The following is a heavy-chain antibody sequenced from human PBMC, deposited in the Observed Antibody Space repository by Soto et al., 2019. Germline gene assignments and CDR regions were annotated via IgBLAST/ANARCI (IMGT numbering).Heavy chain of an antibody. CDR2: INPSGGST. D-gene: IGHD3-3*01. CDR3: ARDMVTILGVVITPYYYYYGMDV. J-gene: IGHJ6*02. V-gene: IGHV1-46*01. CDR1: GYTFTSYY. Sequence: ASVKVSCKASGYTFTSYYMHWVRQAPGQGLEWMGIINPSGGSTSYAQKFQGRVTMTRDTSTSTVYMELSSLRSEDTAVYYCARDMVTILGVVITPYYYYYGMDVWGQGTTVTVSS.